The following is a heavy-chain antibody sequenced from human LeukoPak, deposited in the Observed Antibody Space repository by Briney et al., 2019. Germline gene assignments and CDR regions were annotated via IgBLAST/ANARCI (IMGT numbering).Heavy chain of an antibody. CDR2: ISGSGGST. CDR1: GFTFSSYA. CDR3: ANPFSTPRSNYYIDV. V-gene: IGHV3-23*01. D-gene: IGHD3-3*02. J-gene: IGHJ6*03. Sequence: PGGSLRLSCAPSGFTFSSYAMSWVRQAPGKGLEWVSAISGSGGSTYYADSVKGRFTISRDNSKNTLYLQMNSLRAEDTAVYYCANPFSTPRSNYYIDVWGKGTTVTVSS.